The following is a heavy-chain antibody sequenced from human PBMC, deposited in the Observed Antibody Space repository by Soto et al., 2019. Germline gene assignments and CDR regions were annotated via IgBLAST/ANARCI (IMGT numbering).Heavy chain of an antibody. V-gene: IGHV3-64*01. CDR3: ASMGSSGYWFDY. CDR2: ISSNGGST. D-gene: IGHD3-22*01. CDR1: GFTFSSYA. J-gene: IGHJ4*02. Sequence: SGGSLRLSCAASGFTFSSYAMHWVRQAPGKGLEYVSAISSNGGSTYYANSVKGRFTISRDNSKNTLYLQMGSLRAEDMAVYYCASMGSSGYWFDYWGQGTLVTVSS.